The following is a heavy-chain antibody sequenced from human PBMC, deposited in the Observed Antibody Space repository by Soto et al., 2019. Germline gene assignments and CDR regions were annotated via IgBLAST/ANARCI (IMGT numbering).Heavy chain of an antibody. V-gene: IGHV3-23*01. D-gene: IGHD2-21*02. CDR2: ISPNGDTT. J-gene: IGHJ6*02. CDR1: GLTFSNYA. CDR3: ARDLWGYCGTDCYPLDV. Sequence: GGSLRLSCAASGLTFSNYAMSWVRQAPGMGLEWVSAISPNGDTTNYADSVKGRFTISRDNSKNTVYLQMNSLRADDTAVYYCARDLWGYCGTDCYPLDVWGQGTTVTVSS.